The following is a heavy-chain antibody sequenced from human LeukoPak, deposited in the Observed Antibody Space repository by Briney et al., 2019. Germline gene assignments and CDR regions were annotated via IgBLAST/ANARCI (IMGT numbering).Heavy chain of an antibody. CDR3: ARGQRRGYSYGYRISFDY. J-gene: IGHJ4*02. Sequence: SETLSLTCSVSGYSISSGYYWAWMRQPPGKGLEWIGEINHSGSTNYNPSLKSRVAISVDTSKNQFSLKLSSVTAADTAVYYCARGQRRGYSYGYRISFDYWGQGTLVTVSS. D-gene: IGHD5-18*01. V-gene: IGHV4-38-2*02. CDR2: INHSGST. CDR1: GYSISSGYY.